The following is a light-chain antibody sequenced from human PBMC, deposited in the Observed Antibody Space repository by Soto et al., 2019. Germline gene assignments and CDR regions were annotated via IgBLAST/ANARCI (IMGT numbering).Light chain of an antibody. Sequence: QSVLTQPASVSGSPGQPITISCTGTRSDVGGYNYVSWYQQHPGKAPKLMIYDVSDRPSGVSNRFSASKSGNTASLTISGLQAEDEADYYCCSYTSSSTPWVFGTGTQLTVL. CDR2: DVS. J-gene: IGLJ1*01. V-gene: IGLV2-14*03. CDR3: CSYTSSSTPWV. CDR1: RSDVGGYNY.